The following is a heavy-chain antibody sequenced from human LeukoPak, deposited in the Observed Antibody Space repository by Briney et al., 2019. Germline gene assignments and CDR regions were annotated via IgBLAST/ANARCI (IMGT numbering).Heavy chain of an antibody. Sequence: PGGSLRLSCAASGFTFSSYGMSWVRQAPGKGLEWVSAISGSGGSTYYADSVKGRFTISRDNSKNTLYLQMNSLRAEDTAVYYCARGTWLNKLFDYWGQGTLVTVSS. CDR2: ISGSGGST. CDR3: ARGTWLNKLFDY. CDR1: GFTFSSYG. V-gene: IGHV3-23*01. J-gene: IGHJ4*02. D-gene: IGHD1/OR15-1a*01.